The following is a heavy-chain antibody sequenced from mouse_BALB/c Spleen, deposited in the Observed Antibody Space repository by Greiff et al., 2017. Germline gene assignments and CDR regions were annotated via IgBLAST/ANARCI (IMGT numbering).Heavy chain of an antibody. V-gene: IGHV2-4-1*01. CDR2: IWSGGSS. J-gene: IGHJ2*01. CDR1: GFSFTSYG. CDR3: SRNWYYFDY. Sequence: QVQLQQSGPGLVQPSQILSITCTVPGFSFTSYGVHWVRQSSGKGLEWLGVIWSGGSSDYNSAFISRLSINKDNSKSQVFFKMNSLQADDTAIYYCSRNWYYFDYWGQGTTLTVSS.